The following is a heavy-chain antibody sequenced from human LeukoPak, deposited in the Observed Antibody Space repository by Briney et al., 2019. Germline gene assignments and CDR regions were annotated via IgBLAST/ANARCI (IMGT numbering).Heavy chain of an antibody. CDR2: IYHSGST. J-gene: IGHJ5*02. CDR3: ARSTSSSPYH. Sequence: SETLSLTCTVSGGSISSGGYYWSWIRQPPGKGLEWIGYIYHSGSTYYNPSLKSRVTISVDRSKNQFSLKLSSVTAADTAVYYCARSTSSSPYHWGQGTLVTVSS. D-gene: IGHD6-6*01. CDR1: GGSISSGGYY. V-gene: IGHV4-30-2*01.